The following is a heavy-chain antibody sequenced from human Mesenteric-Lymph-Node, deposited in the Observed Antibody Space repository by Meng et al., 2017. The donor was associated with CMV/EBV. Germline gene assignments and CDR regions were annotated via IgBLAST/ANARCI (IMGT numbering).Heavy chain of an antibody. Sequence: GESLKISCVGSGFIFSTYVMSWVRQAPGKGLEWISVISGNGDTTFYAASVKGRFSISRDNSKNTVYLQMNSLRAEDTAVYYCAKGGINYNSFPRAGLMDVWGQGTTVTVSS. J-gene: IGHJ6*02. V-gene: IGHV3-23*01. D-gene: IGHD5-24*01. CDR1: GFIFSTYV. CDR3: AKGGINYNSFPRAGLMDV. CDR2: ISGNGDTT.